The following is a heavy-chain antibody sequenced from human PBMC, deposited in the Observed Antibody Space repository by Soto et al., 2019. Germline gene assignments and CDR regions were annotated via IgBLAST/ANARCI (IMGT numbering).Heavy chain of an antibody. CDR2: IWYDGNNK. CDR1: GFTFSSYA. D-gene: IGHD1-26*01. V-gene: IGHV3-33*01. CDR3: ARRAEGSWYWIDP. J-gene: IGHJ5*02. Sequence: QVQLVDSGGGVVQPGRSLTLSCAASGFTFSSYAMHWVRQAPGKGLEWVAAIWYDGNNKYYADSVKGRFTISRDNSKNMVYLKMNSLRVEDTAVYYCARRAEGSWYWIDPWGQGTLVTVSS.